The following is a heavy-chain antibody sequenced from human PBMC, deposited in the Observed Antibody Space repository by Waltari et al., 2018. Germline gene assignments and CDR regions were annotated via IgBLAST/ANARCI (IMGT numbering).Heavy chain of an antibody. D-gene: IGHD6-13*01. CDR1: DGSIRRASW. CDR2: IFPSGST. V-gene: IGHV4-4*02. Sequence: QLQLQESGPGLLKPSETLSLTCHVSDGSIRRASWWSWIRQSPGKGLEWIGEIFPSGSTNYNPSLESRVTISQDYSKNQFSLKLNSVTAADTAVYYCAGGSSMQQLMRYWGQGILVTVSS. J-gene: IGHJ4*02. CDR3: AGGSSMQQLMRY.